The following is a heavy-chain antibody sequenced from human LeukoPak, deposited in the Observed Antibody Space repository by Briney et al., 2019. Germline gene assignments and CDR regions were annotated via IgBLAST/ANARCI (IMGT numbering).Heavy chain of an antibody. J-gene: IGHJ3*01. CDR2: ISSSSSYI. V-gene: IGHV3-21*04. CDR1: GFTFSSYS. Sequence: PGGSLRLSCAASGFTFSSYSMNWVRQAPGKGLEWVSSISSSSSYIYYADSMKGRFTISRDNVKNSLYLQMNSLRAEDTAIYYCATFRFLGTWGQGTMVTVSP. D-gene: IGHD3-3*01. CDR3: ATFRFLGT.